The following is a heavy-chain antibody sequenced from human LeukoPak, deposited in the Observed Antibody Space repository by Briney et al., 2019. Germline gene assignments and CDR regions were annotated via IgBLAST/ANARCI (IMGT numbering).Heavy chain of an antibody. V-gene: IGHV1-2*02. CDR1: GYTFTGYY. Sequence: ASVKVSCKASGYTFTGYYMHWVRQAPGQGLEWMGWINPNSGGTNYAQKFQGRVTITADESTSTAYMELSSLRSEDTAVYYCARRVTVTRYYYYMDVWGKGTTVTVSS. J-gene: IGHJ6*03. D-gene: IGHD4-11*01. CDR3: ARRVTVTRYYYYMDV. CDR2: INPNSGGT.